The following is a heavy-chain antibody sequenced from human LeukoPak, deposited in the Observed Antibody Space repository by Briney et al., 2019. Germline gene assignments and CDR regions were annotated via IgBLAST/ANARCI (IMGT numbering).Heavy chain of an antibody. CDR2: IYYTGST. J-gene: IGHJ4*02. D-gene: IGHD6-6*01. Sequence: PSETLSLTCTVSGGSISSSSDYWGWIRQPPGKGLEWIGNIYYTGSTNYNPSLKSRVTMFEDKSKNQFSLRLYSVTVADTAVYYCARHFAYSSSSYFDYWGQGSLVTVSS. CDR1: GGSISSSSDY. V-gene: IGHV4-39*01. CDR3: ARHFAYSSSSYFDY.